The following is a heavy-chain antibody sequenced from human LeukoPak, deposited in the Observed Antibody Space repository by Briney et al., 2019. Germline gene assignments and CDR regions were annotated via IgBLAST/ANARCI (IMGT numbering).Heavy chain of an antibody. CDR2: ISSSGSYI. Sequence: GCALTLSYPHSRFGLTRYGMRVLSQAPGAALEWTSSISSSGSYIYYGDSVKGRFTISRDNARSSLYLQMNSLRAEDTAVYYCARVLIATHYFDYWGQGSLVTVSS. CDR1: RFGLTRYG. D-gene: IGHD2-21*01. V-gene: IGHV3-21*01. CDR3: ARVLIATHYFDY. J-gene: IGHJ4*02.